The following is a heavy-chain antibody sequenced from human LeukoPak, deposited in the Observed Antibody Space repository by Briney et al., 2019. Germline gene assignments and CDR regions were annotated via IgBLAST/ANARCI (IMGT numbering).Heavy chain of an antibody. CDR1: GFTFSSYN. CDR3: ARVLIGSELLFYYYYMDV. V-gene: IGHV3-21*01. J-gene: IGHJ6*03. Sequence: PGGSLRLSCAASGFTFSSYNMNWVRQAPGKGLEWVSSITSGSSYIYYADSVKGRFTISRDNAKNSLYLQMNSLRAEDTAVYYCARVLIGSELLFYYYYMDVWGKGTTVTVSS. D-gene: IGHD1-26*01. CDR2: ITSGSSYI.